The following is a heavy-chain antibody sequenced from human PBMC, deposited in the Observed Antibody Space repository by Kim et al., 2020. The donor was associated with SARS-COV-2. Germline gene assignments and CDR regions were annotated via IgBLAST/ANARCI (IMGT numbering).Heavy chain of an antibody. D-gene: IGHD5-18*01. CDR2: ISGSGGST. CDR3: VKDLRNTAMAPGDH. J-gene: IGHJ4*02. Sequence: GGSLRLSCAASGFTFSTYAMSWVRQAPGKGLEWVSAISGSGGSTYYADSVKGRFTISRDNSKNTLYLQMNSLRAEDTAVYYCVKDLRNTAMAPGDHWGQGTLVTVSS. V-gene: IGHV3-23*01. CDR1: GFTFSTYA.